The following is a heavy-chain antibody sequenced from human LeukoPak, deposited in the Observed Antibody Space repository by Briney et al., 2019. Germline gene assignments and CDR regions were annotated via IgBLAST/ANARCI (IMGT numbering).Heavy chain of an antibody. CDR3: ARPLSLGYCSGGSCYGRGAWFDR. V-gene: IGHV4-4*02. CDR2: IYHSGST. J-gene: IGHJ5*02. CDR1: GGSISISNW. D-gene: IGHD2-15*01. Sequence: KPSETLSLTCAVSGGSISISNWWSWVRQPPGKGLEWIGQIYHSGSTNYNPSLKSRVTISVDKSKNQFSLKLRSVTAADTAVYYCARPLSLGYCSGGSCYGRGAWFDRWGQGTLVTVSS.